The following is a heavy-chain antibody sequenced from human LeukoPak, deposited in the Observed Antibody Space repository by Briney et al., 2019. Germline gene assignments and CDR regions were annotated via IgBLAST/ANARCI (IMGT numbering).Heavy chain of an antibody. J-gene: IGHJ4*02. CDR2: ISNDGGGT. D-gene: IGHD3-22*01. Sequence: GGSLRLSCAASGFIFNNYGLVWVRQAPGKGLEWVSAISNDGGGTTYADFVKGRFSVSRDNSKNTLFLQMNSLRAEDTALYYCAKGGSGYSFDLWGQGTLVTVSS. CDR3: AKGGSGYSFDL. V-gene: IGHV3-23*01. CDR1: GFIFNNYG.